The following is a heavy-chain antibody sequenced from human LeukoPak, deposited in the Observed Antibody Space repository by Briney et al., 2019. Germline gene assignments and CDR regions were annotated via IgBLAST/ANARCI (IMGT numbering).Heavy chain of an antibody. Sequence: GGSLRLSCAASGFTFRSFAISWVRQAPGKGLEWVSGIIGSGRTTFYADSVKGRFTISRDNSKNTLYLQMNSLRAEDTAIYYCAKKEGDTYFSWYMDVWGKGTTVTVSS. CDR2: IIGSGRTT. J-gene: IGHJ6*03. V-gene: IGHV3-23*01. D-gene: IGHD2-21*01. CDR3: AKKEGDTYFSWYMDV. CDR1: GFTFRSFA.